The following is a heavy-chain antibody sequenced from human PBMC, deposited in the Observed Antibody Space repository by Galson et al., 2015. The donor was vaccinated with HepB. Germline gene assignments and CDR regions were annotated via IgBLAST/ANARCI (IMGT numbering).Heavy chain of an antibody. Sequence: LSLSCAASGFTFSSYAMHWVRQAPGKGLEWVAVISYDGSNKYYADSVKGRFTISRDNSKNTLYLQMNSLRAEDTAVYYCARDPWYFDWLSGLNYGMDVWGQGTTVTVSS. CDR2: ISYDGSNK. V-gene: IGHV3-30-3*01. J-gene: IGHJ6*02. CDR1: GFTFSSYA. CDR3: ARDPWYFDWLSGLNYGMDV. D-gene: IGHD3-9*01.